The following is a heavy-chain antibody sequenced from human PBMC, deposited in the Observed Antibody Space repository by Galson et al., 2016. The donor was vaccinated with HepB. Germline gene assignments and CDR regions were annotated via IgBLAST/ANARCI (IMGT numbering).Heavy chain of an antibody. D-gene: IGHD3-22*01. Sequence: SLRLSCAASGFTFSSYAMSWVRQAPGKGLEWVSSISGSGGRTYYADSVKGRFTISRDNSKNTLFLQMNRLRADDTAVYFCAYGQDYYDSNGYYYSGDFQYWGQGTLATVSS. CDR3: AYGQDYYDSNGYYYSGDFQY. CDR2: ISGSGGRT. CDR1: GFTFSSYA. J-gene: IGHJ1*01. V-gene: IGHV3-23*01.